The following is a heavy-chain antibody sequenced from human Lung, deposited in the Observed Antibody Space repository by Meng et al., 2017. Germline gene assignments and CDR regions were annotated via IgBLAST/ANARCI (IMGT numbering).Heavy chain of an antibody. CDR2: IYHSGGT. Sequence: VLLGESGPVLLQPSGTMSLTCGVSGASISSSNWWSWVRQPPGKGLEWIGEIYHSGGTKYNPSLKSRVTISVDKSKNQFSLKLSSVTAADTAVYYCARGLGEAVVPRTMFDYWGQGTLVTVSS. J-gene: IGHJ4*02. V-gene: IGHV4-4*02. CDR1: GASISSSNW. CDR3: ARGLGEAVVPRTMFDY. D-gene: IGHD2-2*01.